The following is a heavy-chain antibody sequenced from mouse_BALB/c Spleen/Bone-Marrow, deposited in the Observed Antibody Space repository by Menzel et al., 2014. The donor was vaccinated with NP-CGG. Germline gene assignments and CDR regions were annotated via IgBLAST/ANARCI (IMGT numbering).Heavy chain of an antibody. CDR2: INPGSGGT. CDR3: ARSGYGNYFYAMDY. J-gene: IGHJ4*01. V-gene: IGHV1-54*01. CDR1: GYAFTNYL. Sequence: QVQLQQPGAELVRPGTSVKVSCKASGYAFTNYLIEWAKQRPGQGLEWIGVINPGSGGTNYNEKFKGKATLTADKSSSTAYMQLSSLTSDDSAVYFCARSGYGNYFYAMDYWGQGTSVTVSS. D-gene: IGHD2-10*02.